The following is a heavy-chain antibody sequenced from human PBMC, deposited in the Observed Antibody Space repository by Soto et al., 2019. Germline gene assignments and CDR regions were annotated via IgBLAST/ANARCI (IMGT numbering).Heavy chain of an antibody. D-gene: IGHD1-26*01. Sequence: QVQLVQSGAEVKKPGSSVKVSCNAAGGTFSSYAISWVRQAPGQGLEWMGGIIPIFGTANYAQTFQGSVTITADESTSTASMELSSLRSEDTAVYYCARAMGATFAYLGQVTLVTVSS. CDR2: IIPIFGTA. CDR3: ARAMGATFAY. J-gene: IGHJ4*02. CDR1: GGTFSSYA. V-gene: IGHV1-69*01.